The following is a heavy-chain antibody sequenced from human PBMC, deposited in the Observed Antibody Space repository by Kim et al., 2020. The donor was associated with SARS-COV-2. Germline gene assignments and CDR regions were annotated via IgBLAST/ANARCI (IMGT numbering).Heavy chain of an antibody. CDR2: IIPIFGTA. CDR1: GGTFSSYA. CDR3: ARDAEDGYKSPYYFDY. D-gene: IGHD5-12*01. Sequence: SVKVSCKASGGTFSSYAISWVRQAPGQGLEWMGGIIPIFGTANYAQKFQGRVTITADESTSTAYMELSSLRSEDTAVYYCARDAEDGYKSPYYFDYWGQGTLVTVSS. V-gene: IGHV1-69*13. J-gene: IGHJ4*02.